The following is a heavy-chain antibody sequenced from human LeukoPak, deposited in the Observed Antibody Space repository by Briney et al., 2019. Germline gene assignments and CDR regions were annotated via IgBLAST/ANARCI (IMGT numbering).Heavy chain of an antibody. CDR3: ARDHDSNSASLRY. Sequence: GESLRLSCAASGFTFSTYIINWVRQAPGKGLEWVSSISGGSSYIRYADSLKGRFTISRDNVKNSVYLQMSSLRAEDTAVYFCARDHDSNSASLRYWGQGTLVTVSS. J-gene: IGHJ4*02. CDR1: GFTFSTYI. V-gene: IGHV3-21*01. CDR2: ISGGSSYI. D-gene: IGHD2/OR15-2a*01.